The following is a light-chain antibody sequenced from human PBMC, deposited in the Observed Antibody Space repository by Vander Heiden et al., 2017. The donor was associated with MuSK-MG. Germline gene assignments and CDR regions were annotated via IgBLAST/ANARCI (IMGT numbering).Light chain of an antibody. Sequence: QSALTQPPSASGSPGPSVTISCTGTSSDVGAYNYVSWYQQHPGKAPKLMIYEVSKRPSGVPDRFSGSKSGNTASLTVSGLQAEDEADFYCSSYAGSNNFVFGTGTEVTVL. CDR2: EVS. CDR1: SSDVGAYNY. J-gene: IGLJ1*01. V-gene: IGLV2-8*01. CDR3: SSYAGSNNFV.